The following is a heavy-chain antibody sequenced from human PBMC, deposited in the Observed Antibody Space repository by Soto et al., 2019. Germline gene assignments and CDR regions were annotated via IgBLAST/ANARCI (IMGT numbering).Heavy chain of an antibody. Sequence: EVQLLESGGGLVQPGGSLRLSCAASGFTFSSYAMSWVRQAPGKGLEWVSAISGSGASTYYADSVKGRFTISRDNSKNTRSLQMNSRRAEDTAVYYCAHLDLFIDYWGQGTLVTVSS. V-gene: IGHV3-23*01. CDR2: ISGSGAST. J-gene: IGHJ4*02. CDR1: GFTFSSYA. CDR3: AHLDLFIDY. D-gene: IGHD3-3*01.